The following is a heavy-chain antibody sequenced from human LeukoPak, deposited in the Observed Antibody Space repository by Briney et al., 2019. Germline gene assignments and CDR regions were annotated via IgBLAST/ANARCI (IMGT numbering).Heavy chain of an antibody. CDR2: ISQDGREK. D-gene: IGHD1-1*01. J-gene: IGHJ4*02. Sequence: GESLRLSCAASGFTFSSYWMSWLRQAPGKGLEWVATISQDGREKFYVDSAKGRFTVSRDNAKTSLFLQVNSLRAEDTAVYYCAREANARFDYWGQGTLVTVSS. CDR1: GFTFSSYW. V-gene: IGHV3-7*01. CDR3: AREANARFDY.